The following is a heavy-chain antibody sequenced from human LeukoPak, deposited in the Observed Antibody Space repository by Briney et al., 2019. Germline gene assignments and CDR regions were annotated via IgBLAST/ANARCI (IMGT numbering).Heavy chain of an antibody. J-gene: IGHJ6*02. V-gene: IGHV3-30*18. CDR3: AKALVAVTAHSGMDV. CDR1: GFTFSSYG. Sequence: GGSLRLSCAASGFTFSSYGMHWVRQAPGKGLEWVAVISYDGSNKYYADSVKGRFTISRDNSKNTLYLQMNSLRAEDTAVYYCAKALVAVTAHSGMDVWGQGTTVTVSS. D-gene: IGHD2-21*02. CDR2: ISYDGSNK.